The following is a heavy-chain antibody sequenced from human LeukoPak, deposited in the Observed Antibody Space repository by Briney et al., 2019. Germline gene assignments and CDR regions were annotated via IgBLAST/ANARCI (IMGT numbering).Heavy chain of an antibody. J-gene: IGHJ4*02. CDR2: ISPNSGGT. V-gene: IGHV1-18*04. CDR1: GYTFTGYY. CDR3: ARTYGDYGLDDY. D-gene: IGHD4-17*01. Sequence: ASVKVSCKASGYTFTGYYMHWVRQAPGQGLEWMGWISPNSGGTNYAQKLQGRVTMTTDTSTSTAYMELRSLRSDDTAVYYCARTYGDYGLDDYWGQGTLVTVSS.